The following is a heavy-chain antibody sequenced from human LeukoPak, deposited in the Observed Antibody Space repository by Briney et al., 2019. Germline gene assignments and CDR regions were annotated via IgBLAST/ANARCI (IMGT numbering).Heavy chain of an antibody. V-gene: IGHV1-69*13. CDR2: IIPIFGTA. CDR3: ARLLRYFDWLYSDH. CDR1: GGTFSSYA. J-gene: IGHJ5*02. Sequence: SVKVSCKASGGTFSSYAISWVRQAPGQGLEWMGGIIPIFGTANYAQKFQGRVTITADESTSTAYMELSSLRSEDTAVYYCARLLRYFDWLYSDHWGQGTLVTVSS. D-gene: IGHD3-9*01.